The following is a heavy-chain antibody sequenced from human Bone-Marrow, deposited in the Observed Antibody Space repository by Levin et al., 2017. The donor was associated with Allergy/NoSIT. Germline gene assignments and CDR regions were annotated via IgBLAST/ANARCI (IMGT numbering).Heavy chain of an antibody. V-gene: IGHV3-23*01. Sequence: LTCAASGFTFSSYAMSWVRQAPGKGLEWVSAISGSGGSTYYADSVKGRFTISRDNSKNTLYLQMNSLRAEDTAVYYCAKVVVAATYFDYWGQGTLVTVSS. CDR1: GFTFSSYA. CDR3: AKVVVAATYFDY. CDR2: ISGSGGST. D-gene: IGHD6-13*01. J-gene: IGHJ4*02.